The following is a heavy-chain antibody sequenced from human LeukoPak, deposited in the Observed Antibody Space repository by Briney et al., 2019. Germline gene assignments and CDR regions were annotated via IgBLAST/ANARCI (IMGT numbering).Heavy chain of an antibody. CDR2: ISGSGGST. V-gene: IGHV3-23*01. Sequence: VRXAPGXXXEXVSAISGSGGSTYYADSVKGRFTISRDNSKNTLYLQMNSLRAEDTAVYYCAKDPRYGSGSYSDYWGQGTLVTVSS. D-gene: IGHD3-10*01. CDR3: AKDPRYGSGSYSDY. J-gene: IGHJ4*02.